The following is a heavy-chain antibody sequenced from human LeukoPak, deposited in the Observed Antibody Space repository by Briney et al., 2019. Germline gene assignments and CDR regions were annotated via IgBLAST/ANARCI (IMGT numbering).Heavy chain of an antibody. J-gene: IGHJ3*02. CDR3: ARVSSSWYQGAFDI. D-gene: IGHD6-13*01. Sequence: ASVKVSCKASGYTFTGYYMHWVRQAPGQGLEWMGWINPNSGGTNYAQKFQGRVTMTRDTSISTAYMELSRLRSDDTSVYYCARVSSSWYQGAFDIWGQGTMVTVSS. CDR1: GYTFTGYY. V-gene: IGHV1-2*02. CDR2: INPNSGGT.